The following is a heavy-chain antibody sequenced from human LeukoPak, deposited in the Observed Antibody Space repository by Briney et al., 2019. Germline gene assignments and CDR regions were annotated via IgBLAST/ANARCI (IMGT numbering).Heavy chain of an antibody. CDR3: AKDSLRTVPKASFDS. CDR2: SDSGNT. J-gene: IGHJ4*02. D-gene: IGHD2-2*01. CDR1: GFTFDDYG. V-gene: IGHV3-23*01. Sequence: GGSLRLSCAASGFTFDDYGMSWVRQAPGKGLEWVSASDSGNTYHADSVKGRFTISRDSSKNTLFLQMNSLRAEDRAVYYCAKDSLRTVPKASFDSWGQGTLVTVSS.